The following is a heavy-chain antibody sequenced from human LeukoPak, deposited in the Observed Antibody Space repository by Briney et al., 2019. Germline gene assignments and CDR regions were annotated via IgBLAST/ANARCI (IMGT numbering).Heavy chain of an antibody. CDR1: GFTFNNYA. Sequence: GGSLRLSCAASGFTFNNYAMSWVRQAPGGGLEWVSAISGSDAGTYYADSVKGRFTISRDNSKNTLYLQMNSLRAEDAAVYYCAKAPLGRCTGAICYSFDYWGQGTLVTVSS. D-gene: IGHD2-15*01. CDR2: ISGSDAGT. CDR3: AKAPLGRCTGAICYSFDY. V-gene: IGHV3-23*01. J-gene: IGHJ4*02.